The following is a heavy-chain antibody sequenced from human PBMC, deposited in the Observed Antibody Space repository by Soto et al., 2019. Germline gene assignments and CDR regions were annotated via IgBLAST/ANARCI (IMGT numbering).Heavy chain of an antibody. V-gene: IGHV3-21*01. CDR1: RFRFSDYT. CDR3: ARRGSEVTTGGGALDM. Sequence: EVELVESGGGLVKPGGSLRLSCLASRFRFSDYTMTWVRQAPGKGLEWVSSISIISTYIYYGDSVKGRFTISRDNAKNSLYRQMNSLRVEDTAVYYCARRGSEVTTGGGALDMWGQGTMVTVSS. D-gene: IGHD4-17*01. J-gene: IGHJ3*02. CDR2: ISIISTYI.